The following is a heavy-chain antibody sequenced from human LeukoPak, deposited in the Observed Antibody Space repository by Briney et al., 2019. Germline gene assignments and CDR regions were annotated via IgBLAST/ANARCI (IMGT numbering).Heavy chain of an antibody. CDR3: ARKKPGYYDFWSGYSVDFDY. CDR1: GYTFTGYY. V-gene: IGHV1-2*02. D-gene: IGHD3-3*01. Sequence: GASVKVSCKASGYTFTGYYMYWVRQAPGQGLEWMGWINPNSGGTSYAQKFQGRVTMTRNTSISTAYMELSSLRSEDTAVYYCARKKPGYYDFWSGYSVDFDYWGQGTLVTVSS. CDR2: INPNSGGT. J-gene: IGHJ4*02.